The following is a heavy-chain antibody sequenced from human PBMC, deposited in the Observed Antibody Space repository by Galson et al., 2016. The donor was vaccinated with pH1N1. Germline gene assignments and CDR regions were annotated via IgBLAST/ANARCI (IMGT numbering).Heavy chain of an antibody. V-gene: IGHV3-7*03. CDR2: IKEDGSET. Sequence: SLRLSCAASGFTFSNYWMHWVRQVPGEGLEWVANIKEDGSETYYVDSVRGRFTISRDNAKNSLYLQMNSLRVEDTAVYYCARRYTYGADYFDFWGQGTLVTVSS. CDR1: GFTFSNYW. J-gene: IGHJ4*02. CDR3: ARRYTYGADYFDF. D-gene: IGHD5-18*01.